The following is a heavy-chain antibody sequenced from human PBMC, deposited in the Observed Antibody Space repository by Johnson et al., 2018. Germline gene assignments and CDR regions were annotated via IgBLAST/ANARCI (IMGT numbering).Heavy chain of an antibody. CDR1: DFSFSQYG. D-gene: IGHD3-22*01. Sequence: QVQLVQSGGGVVQXGKALRLXCLASDFSFSQYGMHWVRQGPGKGLEWVAVISYDGTKKYYTESVKGRFTISRDDSANTLFLDMNSLRVEDTAMYYCAKNPGKYYYDSSVDLWGQGTLVTVSS. CDR2: ISYDGTKK. CDR3: AKNPGKYYYDSSVDL. J-gene: IGHJ5*02. V-gene: IGHV3-30*18.